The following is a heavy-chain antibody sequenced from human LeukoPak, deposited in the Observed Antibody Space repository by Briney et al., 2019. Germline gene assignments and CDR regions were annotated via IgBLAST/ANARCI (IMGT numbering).Heavy chain of an antibody. D-gene: IGHD3-22*01. Sequence: SETLSLTCTVSGASISSYYWSWIRQPPGKGLEWIGNIYYSGSTNYSPSLKSRVTISVDTSKNQFSLRLSSVTAADTAVYYCARHRYYYDSSGYYYQPWGQGTLVTVSS. CDR2: IYYSGST. CDR1: GASISSYY. J-gene: IGHJ5*02. V-gene: IGHV4-59*01. CDR3: ARHRYYYDSSGYYYQP.